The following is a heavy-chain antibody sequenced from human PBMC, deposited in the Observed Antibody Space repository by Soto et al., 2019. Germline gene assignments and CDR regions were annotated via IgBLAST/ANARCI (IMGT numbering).Heavy chain of an antibody. CDR1: GESFSGYY. Sequence: SETLSLTCAVYGESFSGYYWSWIRQPPGKGLEWIGEINHSGSTNYNPSLKSRVTISVDTSKNQFSLKLSSVTAADTAVYYCARLIYQLPTPYGMDVWGQGTTVTVSS. J-gene: IGHJ6*02. CDR2: INHSGST. D-gene: IGHD2-2*01. V-gene: IGHV4-34*01. CDR3: ARLIYQLPTPYGMDV.